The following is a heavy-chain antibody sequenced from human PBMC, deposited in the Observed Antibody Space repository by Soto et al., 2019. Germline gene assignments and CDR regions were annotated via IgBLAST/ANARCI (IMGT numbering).Heavy chain of an antibody. Sequence: PSETLSLTCAVSSGSISSSNWWSWVRQPPGKGLEWIGEIYHSGSTNYNPSLKSRVTISVDKSKNQFSLKLSSVTAADTAVYYCARVGTPRYYGSGSYYPNYCYYYMDVWGKGTTVTVSS. CDR2: IYHSGST. J-gene: IGHJ6*03. CDR1: SGSISSSNW. CDR3: ARVGTPRYYGSGSYYPNYCYYYMDV. V-gene: IGHV4-4*02. D-gene: IGHD3-10*01.